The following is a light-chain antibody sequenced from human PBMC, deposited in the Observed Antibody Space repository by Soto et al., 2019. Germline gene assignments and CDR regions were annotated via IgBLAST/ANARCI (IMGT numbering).Light chain of an antibody. Sequence: DIQMTQSPSSLSASVGDRVTITCRASQSINWYLNWYQQKPGKAPNLLIYAASSLQSGVPSRFSGSGSGTDFTLTSSSLQSEDFATYYCQQHDITPWTFGQGTKVEIK. CDR3: QQHDITPWT. CDR2: AAS. J-gene: IGKJ1*01. V-gene: IGKV1-39*01. CDR1: QSINWY.